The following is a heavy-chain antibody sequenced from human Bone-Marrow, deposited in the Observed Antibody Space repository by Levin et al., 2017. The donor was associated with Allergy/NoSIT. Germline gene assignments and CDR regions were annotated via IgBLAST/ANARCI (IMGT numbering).Heavy chain of an antibody. D-gene: IGHD3-10*01. J-gene: IGHJ6*03. Sequence: PSETLSLTCDVYGGSFSGYYWSWIRQSPGKGLEWIGEINHSGSPNYNPSLKSRVTISVDTSKNQFSLKLSSVTAADTAVYYCATCSQRFREFFSWGRPQKFYYYMDVWGKGTTVTVSS. CDR1: GGSFSGYY. V-gene: IGHV4-34*01. CDR3: ATCSQRFREFFSWGRPQKFYYYMDV. CDR2: INHSGSP.